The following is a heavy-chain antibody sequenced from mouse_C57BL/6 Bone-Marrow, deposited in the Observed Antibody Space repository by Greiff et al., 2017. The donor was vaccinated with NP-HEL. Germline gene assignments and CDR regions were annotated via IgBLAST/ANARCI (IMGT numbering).Heavy chain of an antibody. J-gene: IGHJ3*01. D-gene: IGHD4-1*01. CDR1: GFTFSDYG. CDR2: ISSGSSTI. CDR3: ATINWAY. V-gene: IGHV5-17*01. Sequence: EVQRVESGGGLVKPGGSLKLSCAASGFTFSDYGMHWVRQAPEKGLEWVAYISSGSSTIYYADTVKGRFTISRDNAKNTLFLQMTSLRSEDTAMYYCATINWAYWGQGTLVTVSA.